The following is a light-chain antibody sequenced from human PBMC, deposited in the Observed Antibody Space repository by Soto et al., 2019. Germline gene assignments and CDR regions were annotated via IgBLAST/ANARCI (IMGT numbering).Light chain of an antibody. CDR1: QSVSRY. CDR3: QQRSDWKWT. V-gene: IGKV3-11*01. Sequence: EIVLTQSPATLSLSPGERATLSCRASQSVSRYLAWYQQKPGQAPRLLIYNAPNRATGIPARFSGSGSGTDFILTISSLEPEDFAVYYCQQRSDWKWTFGQGTEVEIK. J-gene: IGKJ1*01. CDR2: NAP.